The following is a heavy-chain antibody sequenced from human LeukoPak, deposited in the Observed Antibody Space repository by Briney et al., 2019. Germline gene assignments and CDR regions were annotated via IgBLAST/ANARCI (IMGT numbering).Heavy chain of an antibody. V-gene: IGHV3-74*01. CDR2: INEHGSIT. D-gene: IGHD3-10*01. Sequence: GGSLRLSCAVSGFTFSSYWMHWVRQVPGKGLVWVARINEHGSITDYADSVKDRFTVSRDNAWNTLYLQMNSLRAEDTAVYYCARDVAGSGSLWGQGTLITVSS. CDR1: GFTFSSYW. CDR3: ARDVAGSGSL. J-gene: IGHJ4*02.